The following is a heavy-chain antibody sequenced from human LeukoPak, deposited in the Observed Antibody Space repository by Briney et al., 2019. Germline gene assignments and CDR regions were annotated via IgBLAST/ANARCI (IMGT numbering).Heavy chain of an antibody. CDR1: GFTFSRYA. CDR2: ISSNGGST. D-gene: IGHD3-10*01. Sequence: HTGGSLRLSCSASGFTFSRYAMHWVRQAPGKGLEYVSGISSNGGSTYYADSVKGRFTISRDNSKNTLYLQMSSLRAGDTAVYYCVKDGSGSYYTYYFDYWGQGTLVTVSS. CDR3: VKDGSGSYYTYYFDY. J-gene: IGHJ4*02. V-gene: IGHV3-64D*06.